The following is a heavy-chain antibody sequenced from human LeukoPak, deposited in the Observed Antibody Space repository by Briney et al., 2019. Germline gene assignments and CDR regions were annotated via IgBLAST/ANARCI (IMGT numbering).Heavy chain of an antibody. V-gene: IGHV4-30-4*08. D-gene: IGHD3-9*01. CDR3: ASFYSDILTGYYLDY. CDR2: IYYSGST. CDR1: GGSISSGDYY. J-gene: IGHJ4*02. Sequence: SETLSLTCTVSGGSISSGDYYWSRIRQPPGKGLEWIGCIYYSGSTYYNPSLKSRVTISVDTSKNQFSLKLSSVTAADTAVYYCASFYSDILTGYYLDYWGKGTLVTVSS.